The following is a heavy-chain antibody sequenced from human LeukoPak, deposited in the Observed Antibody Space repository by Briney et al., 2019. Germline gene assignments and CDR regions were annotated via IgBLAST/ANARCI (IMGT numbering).Heavy chain of an antibody. CDR2: MFYSGST. CDR3: ATVGGITIFGIDY. CDR1: GDSVSSFY. J-gene: IGHJ4*02. D-gene: IGHD3-3*01. V-gene: IGHV4-59*05. Sequence: SETLSLTCTVSGDSVSSFYWSWIRQPPGKGLEWIGSMFYSGSTYNNPSLKSRVTISVDTSKNQFSLKLSSVTAADTAVYYCATVGGITIFGIDYWGQGTLVTVSS.